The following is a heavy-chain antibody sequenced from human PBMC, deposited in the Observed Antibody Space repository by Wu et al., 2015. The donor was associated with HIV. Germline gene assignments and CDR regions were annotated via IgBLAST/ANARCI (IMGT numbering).Heavy chain of an antibody. J-gene: IGHJ3*02. CDR2: INPNSGGT. D-gene: IGHD1-26*01. Sequence: QVQLLQSGAEVKKPGASVKVSCKASGYIFTRHDINWVRQTTGQGLEWMGWINPNSGGTNYAQKFQGRVTMTRDTSISTAYMELSRLRSDDTAVYYCARGIVDDAFDIWGQGTMVTVSS. V-gene: IGHV1-2*02. CDR1: GYIFTRHD. CDR3: ARGIVDDAFDI.